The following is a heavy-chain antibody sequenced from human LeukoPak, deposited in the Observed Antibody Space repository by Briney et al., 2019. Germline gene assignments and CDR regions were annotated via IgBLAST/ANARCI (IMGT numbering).Heavy chain of an antibody. V-gene: IGHV4-34*01. CDR1: GGSFSGYY. J-gene: IGHJ4*02. CDR3: ARAGMSGYVHDY. CDR2: INHSGST. Sequence: SSETLSLTCAVYGGSFSGYYWSWIRQPPGKGLEWIGEINHSGSTNYNPSLKSRVTISVDTSKNQFSLKLSSVTAADTAVYYCARAGMSGYVHDYWGQGTLVTVSS. D-gene: IGHD5-12*01.